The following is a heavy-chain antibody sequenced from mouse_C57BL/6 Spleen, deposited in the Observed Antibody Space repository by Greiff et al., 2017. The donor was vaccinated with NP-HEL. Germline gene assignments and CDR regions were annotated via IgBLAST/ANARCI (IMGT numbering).Heavy chain of an antibody. CDR3: ARERPYYSNYEIAY. V-gene: IGHV5-17*01. CDR2: ISSGSSTI. D-gene: IGHD2-5*01. J-gene: IGHJ3*01. Sequence: EVQGVESGGGLVKPGGSLKLSCAASGFTFSDYGMHWVRQAPEKGLEWVAYISSGSSTIYYADTVKGRFTISRDNAKNTLFLQMTSLRSENTAMYYCARERPYYSNYEIAYWGQGTLVTVSA. CDR1: GFTFSDYG.